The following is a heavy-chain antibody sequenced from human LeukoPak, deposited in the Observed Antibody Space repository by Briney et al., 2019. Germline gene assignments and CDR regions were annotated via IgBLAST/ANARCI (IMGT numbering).Heavy chain of an antibody. V-gene: IGHV3-21*01. CDR3: ARAGIVGANGAFDY. CDR2: ISSSSSYI. Sequence: PGGSLRLSCAASGFTFSNYSMNWVRQAPGKGLEWVSSISSSSSYIYYADSVKGRFTISRDNAKDSLYLHMNSLRVEDTAVYYCARAGIVGANGAFDYWGQGTQVTVSS. J-gene: IGHJ4*02. D-gene: IGHD1-26*01. CDR1: GFTFSNYS.